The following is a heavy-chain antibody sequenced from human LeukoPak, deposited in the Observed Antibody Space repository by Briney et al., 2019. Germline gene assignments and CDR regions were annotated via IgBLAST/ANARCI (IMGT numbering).Heavy chain of an antibody. V-gene: IGHV4-59*11. CDR2: FFYSGST. D-gene: IGHD3-22*01. CDR3: ARDRDYYDSSGYYGLGFGLFDY. CDR1: GGSISSHY. Sequence: SETLSLTCTVSGGSISSHYWSWIRQPPGKRLEWIGYFFYSGSTNYNPSLKSRVSISVDTSKNQFSLNLSSVTAADTAVYYCARDRDYYDSSGYYGLGFGLFDYWGQGTLVTVSS. J-gene: IGHJ4*02.